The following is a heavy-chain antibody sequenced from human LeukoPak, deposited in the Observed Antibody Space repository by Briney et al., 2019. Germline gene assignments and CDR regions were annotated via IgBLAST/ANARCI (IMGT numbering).Heavy chain of an antibody. CDR3: ATSPTSDSPGY. Sequence: RASVKVSCKASGGTFSTYAISWVRQAPGQGLEWMGGIIPILATANYAQKFQGRVTITADESTSTAYMELSSLRSEDTAVYYCATSPTSDSPGYWGQGTVVSVSS. D-gene: IGHD2-21*02. V-gene: IGHV1-69*13. CDR2: IIPILATA. J-gene: IGHJ4*02. CDR1: GGTFSTYA.